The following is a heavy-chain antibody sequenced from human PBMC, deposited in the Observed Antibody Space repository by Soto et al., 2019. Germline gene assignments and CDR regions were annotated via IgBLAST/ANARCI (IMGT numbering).Heavy chain of an antibody. CDR2: IYYSGST. CDR3: ARTASYDILIY. J-gene: IGHJ4*02. Sequence: QLQLQESGPGLVKPSETLSLTCTVSGGSISSSSYYWCWIRQPPGKGLEWIGSIYYSGSTYYNPSLKSRVTISVDTSKNQFSLKLSSVTAADTAVYYCARTASYDILIYWGQGTLVTVSS. CDR1: GGSISSSSYY. V-gene: IGHV4-39*01. D-gene: IGHD3-9*01.